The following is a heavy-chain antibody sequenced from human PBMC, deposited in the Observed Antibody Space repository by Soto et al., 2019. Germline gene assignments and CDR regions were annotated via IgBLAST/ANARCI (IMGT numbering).Heavy chain of an antibody. J-gene: IGHJ5*01. CDR2: IRSKAYGGTT. V-gene: IGHV3-49*04. CDR1: GFTFGDYA. CDR3: TGYFDWLYPFDS. Sequence: GGSLRLSCTASGFTFGDYAMSWVRQAPGKGLEWVGFIRSKAYGGTTEYAAPVKGRFTISRDDSKSIAYLQMNSLKTEDTAVYYSTGYFDWLYPFDSWGQGTLVTVSS. D-gene: IGHD3-9*01.